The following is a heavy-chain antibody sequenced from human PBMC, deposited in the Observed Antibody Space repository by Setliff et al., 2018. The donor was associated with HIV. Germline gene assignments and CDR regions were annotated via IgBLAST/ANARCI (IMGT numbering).Heavy chain of an antibody. J-gene: IGHJ4*02. V-gene: IGHV2-70*17. Sequence: SGPTLVNPTQTLTLICTFSGFSLSTSRMCVSWIRQPPGKALEWLARIDWDDEKLYSTSLKTRLTISKDTSKNQVVLTMTNMDPVDTATYYCARGGYSYGPFDYWGQGTLVTVSS. CDR3: ARGGYSYGPFDY. D-gene: IGHD5-18*01. CDR1: GFSLSTSRMC. CDR2: IDWDDEK.